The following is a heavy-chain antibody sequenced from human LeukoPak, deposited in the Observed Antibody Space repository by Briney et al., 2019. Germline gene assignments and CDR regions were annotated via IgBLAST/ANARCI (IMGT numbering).Heavy chain of an antibody. Sequence: GGSLRLSCAASGFTFSSYSMNWVRQAPGKGLEWVSYISSRTSTIYYADSVKGRFTISRDNAKNSLYLQMNSLRAEDTAVYYCARENEVAGINYWGQGTLVTVSS. CDR2: ISSRTSTI. CDR3: ARENEVAGINY. V-gene: IGHV3-48*01. D-gene: IGHD6-19*01. J-gene: IGHJ4*02. CDR1: GFTFSSYS.